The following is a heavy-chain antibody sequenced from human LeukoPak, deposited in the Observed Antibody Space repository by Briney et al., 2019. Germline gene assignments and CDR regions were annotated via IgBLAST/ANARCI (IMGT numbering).Heavy chain of an antibody. CDR2: IYTSGST. Sequence: SETLSLTCTVSGGSISSYYWSWIRQPAGKGLEWIGRIYTSGSTNYNPSLKSRVTMSVDTSKDQFSLKLSSVTAADTAVYYCSEGYFEPFDHWGQGILVTVSS. CDR3: SEGYFEPFDH. CDR1: GGSISSYY. J-gene: IGHJ4*02. D-gene: IGHD2/OR15-2a*01. V-gene: IGHV4-4*07.